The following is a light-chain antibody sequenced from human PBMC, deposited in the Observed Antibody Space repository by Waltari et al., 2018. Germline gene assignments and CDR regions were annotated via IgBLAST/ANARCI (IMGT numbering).Light chain of an antibody. J-gene: IGKJ2*01. CDR3: QQRSNWPYT. CDR2: DAS. V-gene: IGKV3-11*01. Sequence: EIVLTQSPATLSLSPGGRATLSCRASQPVRTYLAWYHQKPGQAPRLLIFDASSRATGIPAKFSGSGSGTDFTLTVSNLEPEDFAIYYCQQRSNWPYTFGQGTRVEIK. CDR1: QPVRTY.